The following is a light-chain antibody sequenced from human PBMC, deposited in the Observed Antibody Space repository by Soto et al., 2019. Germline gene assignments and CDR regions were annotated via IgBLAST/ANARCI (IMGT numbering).Light chain of an antibody. Sequence: DIVWTQSPGTLSLSPGDRATLSCRASQSVSSSYLAWYQQKPCQAPRLLIYGASSRATGIPARFSGSGSGTGFTLTISSLQSEDFALYYGHQYKSWPTGTFGQGTKVDIK. CDR1: QSVSSSY. CDR2: GAS. V-gene: IGKV3-15*01. CDR3: HQYKSWPTGT. J-gene: IGKJ2*01.